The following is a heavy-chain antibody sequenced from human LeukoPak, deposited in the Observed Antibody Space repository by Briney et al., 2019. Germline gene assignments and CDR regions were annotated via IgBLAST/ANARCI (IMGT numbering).Heavy chain of an antibody. D-gene: IGHD7-27*01. V-gene: IGHV4-39*01. CDR3: ARQYAGDTFDY. J-gene: IGHJ4*02. CDR1: GGSISSTNYY. CDR2: IYYSGTT. Sequence: SETLSLTCTVSGGSISSTNYYWGWIRQPPGKGLEWIGSIYYSGTTYYRESLKNRITISIDTSKNQFSLKLRSVNAADTAVYYCARQYAGDTFDYWGQGTLVTVSS.